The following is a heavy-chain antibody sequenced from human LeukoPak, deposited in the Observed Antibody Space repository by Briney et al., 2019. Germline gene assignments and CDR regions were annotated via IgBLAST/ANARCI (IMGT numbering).Heavy chain of an antibody. CDR1: GFTFSSYA. D-gene: IGHD3-3*01. J-gene: IGHJ5*02. CDR2: ISGSGGST. CDR3: ARGSFEPYYGFWSGYYEPNRFDP. Sequence: PGGSLRLSCAASGFTFSSYAMSWVRQAPGKGLEWVSAISGSGGSTYYADSVKGRFTISRDNAKNSLYLQMNSLRAEDTAVYYCARGSFEPYYGFWSGYYEPNRFDPWGQGTLVTVSS. V-gene: IGHV3-23*01.